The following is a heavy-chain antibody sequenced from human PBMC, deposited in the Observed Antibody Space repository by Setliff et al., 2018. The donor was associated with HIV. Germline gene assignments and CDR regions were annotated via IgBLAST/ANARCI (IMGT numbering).Heavy chain of an antibody. J-gene: IGHJ6*02. V-gene: IGHV1-2*02. D-gene: IGHD5-12*01. CDR1: GYTFPNYG. Sequence: GASVKVSCKASGYTFPNYGITWVRQAPGQGLEWMGWINPNSGGTNYAQKFQGRVTMTRDTSISTAYMELSRLKSDDTALYYCARGRVPTSISPMDVWGQGTTVTVSS. CDR2: INPNSGGT. CDR3: ARGRVPTSISPMDV.